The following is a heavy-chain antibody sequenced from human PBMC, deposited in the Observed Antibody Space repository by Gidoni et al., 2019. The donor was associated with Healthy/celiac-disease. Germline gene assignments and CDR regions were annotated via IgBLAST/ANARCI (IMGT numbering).Heavy chain of an antibody. Sequence: QVQLQQWGAGLLKPSETLSLTCAVYGGSFSGYYWSWIRQPPGKGLEWIGEINHSGSTNYHPSLKSRVTISVDTSKNQFSLKLSSVTAADTAVYYCARGGEQWQDAFDIWGQGTMVTVSS. CDR2: INHSGST. D-gene: IGHD6-19*01. CDR1: GGSFSGYY. J-gene: IGHJ3*02. V-gene: IGHV4-34*01. CDR3: ARGGEQWQDAFDI.